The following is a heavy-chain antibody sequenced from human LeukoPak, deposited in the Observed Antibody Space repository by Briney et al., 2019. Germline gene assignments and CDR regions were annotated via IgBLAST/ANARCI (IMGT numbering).Heavy chain of an antibody. D-gene: IGHD1-26*01. CDR3: AKAGNWEWDLLGGFDY. V-gene: IGHV3-23*01. J-gene: IGHJ4*02. Sequence: GGSLRLSCATSGFTFSTYAMSWVRQAPGKGLEWVSAISGSGGSTYYADSVKGRFTISRNNSKNTLYLQMNSLRAEDTALYYCAKAGNWEWDLLGGFDYWGQGTLVTVSS. CDR1: GFTFSTYA. CDR2: ISGSGGST.